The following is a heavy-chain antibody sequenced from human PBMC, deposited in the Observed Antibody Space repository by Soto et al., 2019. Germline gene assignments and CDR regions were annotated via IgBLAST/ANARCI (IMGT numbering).Heavy chain of an antibody. Sequence: GESLKISCKGSGYSFTSYWIGWVRQMPGKGLEWMGIIYPGDSDTRYSPSFQGQVTISADKSISTAYLQWSSLKASDTAMYYCARHYYYDSSGYSPRYFDYWGQGTLVTVSS. J-gene: IGHJ4*02. CDR3: ARHYYYDSSGYSPRYFDY. CDR1: GYSFTSYW. V-gene: IGHV5-51*01. CDR2: IYPGDSDT. D-gene: IGHD3-22*01.